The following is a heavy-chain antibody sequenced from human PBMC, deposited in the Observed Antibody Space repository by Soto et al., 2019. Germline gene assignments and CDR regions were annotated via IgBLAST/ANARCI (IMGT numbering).Heavy chain of an antibody. CDR2: ISYDGSNK. V-gene: IGHV3-30*18. J-gene: IGHJ4*02. D-gene: IGHD3-22*01. Sequence: GGSLRLSCAASGFTFSSYGMHWVRQAPGKGLEWVAVISYDGSNKYYADSVKGRFTISRDNSKNTLYLQMNSLRAEDTAVYYCAKALGGDSSGYYFDYWGQGTLVTVSS. CDR3: AKALGGDSSGYYFDY. CDR1: GFTFSSYG.